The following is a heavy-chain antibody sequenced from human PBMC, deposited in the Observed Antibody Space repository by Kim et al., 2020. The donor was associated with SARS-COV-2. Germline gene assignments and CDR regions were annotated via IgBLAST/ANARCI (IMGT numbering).Heavy chain of an antibody. CDR1: GYSFTSYW. CDR2: IDPSDSYT. V-gene: IGHV5-10-1*01. Sequence: GESLKISCKGSGYSFTSYWISWVRQMPGKGLEWMGRIDPSDSYTNYSPSFQGHVTISADKSISTAYLQWGSLKASATAMYYCASSAGWSWSGYYGYGMDVWGQGTTVTVSS. D-gene: IGHD3-3*01. J-gene: IGHJ6*02. CDR3: ASSAGWSWSGYYGYGMDV.